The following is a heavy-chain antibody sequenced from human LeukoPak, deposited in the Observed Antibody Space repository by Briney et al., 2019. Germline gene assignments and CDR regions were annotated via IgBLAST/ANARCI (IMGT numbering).Heavy chain of an antibody. CDR1: GYSFSNYD. CDR2: MNPNSGNT. V-gene: IGHV1-8*01. Sequence: ASVKVSCMTSGYSFSNYDINWVRQATGQGLEWMAWMNPNSGNTGIHAQNFQGRITMTRDTSISTAYMELSSLTSEDTAVYYCARGGTLVRGVTLLSGMDVWGQGTTVTVS. J-gene: IGHJ6*02. D-gene: IGHD3-10*01. CDR3: ARGGTLVRGVTLLSGMDV.